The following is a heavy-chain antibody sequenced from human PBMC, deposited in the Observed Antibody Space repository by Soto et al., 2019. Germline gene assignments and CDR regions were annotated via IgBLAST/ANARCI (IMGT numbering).Heavy chain of an antibody. CDR1: GGTFSSYT. V-gene: IGHV1-69*02. J-gene: IGHJ5*02. D-gene: IGHD2-15*01. Sequence: QVQLVQSGAEVKKPGSSVKVSCKASGGTFSSYTISWVRQAPGQGLEWMGRIIPILGIANYAQKFQGRVTITADKSTSTAYMELRSLRSEDTAVYYCARGGYCSGGSCSWGQGTLVTVSS. CDR3: ARGGYCSGGSCS. CDR2: IIPILGIA.